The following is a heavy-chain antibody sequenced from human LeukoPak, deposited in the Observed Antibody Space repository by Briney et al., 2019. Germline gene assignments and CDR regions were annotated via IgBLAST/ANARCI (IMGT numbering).Heavy chain of an antibody. Sequence: ASVKVSCKASGYTFTSYYMHWVRQAPGQGLEWMGGIIPIFGTANYAQKFQGRVTMTEDTSTDTAYMELSSLRSEDTAVYYCATDSPIVVVPAANLAFDIWGQGTMVTVSS. D-gene: IGHD2-2*01. CDR2: IIPIFGTA. V-gene: IGHV1-69*06. CDR3: ATDSPIVVVPAANLAFDI. J-gene: IGHJ3*02. CDR1: GYTFTSYY.